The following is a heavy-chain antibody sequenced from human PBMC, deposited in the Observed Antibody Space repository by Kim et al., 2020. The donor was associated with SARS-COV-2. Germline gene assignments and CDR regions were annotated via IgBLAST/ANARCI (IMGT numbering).Heavy chain of an antibody. D-gene: IGHD6-19*01. Sequence: NPALKSRVTISVDTSKSQFSLKLSSVTAADTAVYYCAREYSSGWTYYFDYWGQGTLVTVSS. V-gene: IGHV4-59*01. J-gene: IGHJ4*02. CDR3: AREYSSGWTYYFDY.